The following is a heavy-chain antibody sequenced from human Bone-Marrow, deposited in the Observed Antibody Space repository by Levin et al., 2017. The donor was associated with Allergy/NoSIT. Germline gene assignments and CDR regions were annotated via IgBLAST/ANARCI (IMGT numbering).Heavy chain of an antibody. D-gene: IGHD3-10*01. CDR2: INHSGST. V-gene: IGHV4-34*01. CDR1: GGSFSGYY. Sequence: SETLSLTCAVYGGSFSGYYWSWIRQPPGKGLEWIGEINHSGSTNYNPSLKSRVTISVDTSKNQFSLKLSSVTAADTAVYYCARELYNGSGSREFGWVNYYYYGMDVWGQGTTVTVSS. J-gene: IGHJ6*02. CDR3: ARELYNGSGSREFGWVNYYYYGMDV.